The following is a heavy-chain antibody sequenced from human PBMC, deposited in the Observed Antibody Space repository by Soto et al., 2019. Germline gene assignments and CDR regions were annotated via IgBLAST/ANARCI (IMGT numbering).Heavy chain of an antibody. CDR1: GVSFSNAW. J-gene: IGHJ6*02. V-gene: IGHV3-15*07. CDR2: IKSKSGGGTT. D-gene: IGHD2-8*01. Sequence: PGGSLRLSCAASGVSFSNAWMNWVRQAPGKGLEWVGRIKSKSGGGTTDYAAPVKGRFTISRDDSTSTVFLQMNSLQTEDTAVYFCATRYCTNGVCFGDMDVWGPGTTVTVSS. CDR3: ATRYCTNGVCFGDMDV.